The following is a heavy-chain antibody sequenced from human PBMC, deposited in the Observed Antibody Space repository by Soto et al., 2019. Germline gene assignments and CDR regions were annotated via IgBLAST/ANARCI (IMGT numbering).Heavy chain of an antibody. Sequence: PSETLSLTCTVSGGSISNYYWSWIRQPPGKGLEWIGYIYYSGSTNYNSSLKSRVTISVDTSKNQFSLKLTSVTAADTAVYYCARRGTYYYYGMDVWGQGTTVTVSS. CDR3: ARRGTYYYYGMDV. J-gene: IGHJ6*02. D-gene: IGHD3-16*01. CDR2: IYYSGST. V-gene: IGHV4-59*01. CDR1: GGSISNYY.